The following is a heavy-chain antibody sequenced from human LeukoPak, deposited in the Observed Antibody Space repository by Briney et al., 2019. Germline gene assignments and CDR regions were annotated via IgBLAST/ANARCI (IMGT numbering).Heavy chain of an antibody. CDR3: AKVSLGGMKFDY. Sequence: GGSLRLSCAASGFNFANHAMSWVRQTPGKGLEWVSAISGGGDITYYADSVTGRFTISRDNSKNTLYLQMNSLRAEDTAVYYCAKVSLGGMKFDYWGQGTLVTVSS. J-gene: IGHJ4*02. CDR1: GFNFANHA. CDR2: ISGGGDIT. V-gene: IGHV3-23*01. D-gene: IGHD3-16*01.